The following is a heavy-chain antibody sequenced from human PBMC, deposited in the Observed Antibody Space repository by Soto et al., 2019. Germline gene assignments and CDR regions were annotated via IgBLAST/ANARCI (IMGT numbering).Heavy chain of an antibody. J-gene: IGHJ4*02. CDR2: INPNSGGT. D-gene: IGHD3-10*01. Sequence: QVQLVQSGAEVKKPGASVKVSCKASGYTFTGYYMHWVRQAPGQGLEWMGWINPNSGGTNYAQKFQGWVTMTRDTSISTAYMELSRLRSDDTAVYYCARGGFHYGSGSRFDYWGQGTLVTVSS. V-gene: IGHV1-2*04. CDR3: ARGGFHYGSGSRFDY. CDR1: GYTFTGYY.